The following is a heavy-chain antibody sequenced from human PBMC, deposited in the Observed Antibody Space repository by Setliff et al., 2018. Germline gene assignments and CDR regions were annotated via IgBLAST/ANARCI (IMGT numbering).Heavy chain of an antibody. CDR3: RQWFGELSRDY. CDR1: GFTVSSND. CDR2: LYGGGNT. Sequence: PGESLRLSCAASGFTVSSNDMSWVRQAPGKGLEWIALLYGGGNTFYADSVKGRFTISGDSSKNAVYLQMNSLRADDTAVYYCRQWFGELSRDYWGPGTLVTVSS. J-gene: IGHJ4*02. D-gene: IGHD3-10*01. V-gene: IGHV3-53*01.